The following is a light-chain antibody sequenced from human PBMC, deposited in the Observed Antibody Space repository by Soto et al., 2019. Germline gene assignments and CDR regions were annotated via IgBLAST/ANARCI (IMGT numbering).Light chain of an antibody. CDR2: SND. CDR3: AAWDDSLDGVV. V-gene: IGLV1-44*01. Sequence: SVLAQPPSASETPGQRVTISCSGSSSNIGSRTVSWYQQLPGTAPKLLIYSNDQRPSGVPDRFSGSKSGTSASLAISGLQSEDEADYYCAAWDDSLDGVVFGGGTQLTVL. CDR1: SSNIGSRT. J-gene: IGLJ2*01.